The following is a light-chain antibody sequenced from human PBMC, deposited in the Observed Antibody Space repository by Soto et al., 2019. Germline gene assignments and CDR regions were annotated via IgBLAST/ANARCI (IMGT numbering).Light chain of an antibody. J-gene: IGKJ4*01. CDR1: QSLIYRDGNTY. Sequence: DIVLTQTRLSLSVTLGQPASLSCRSSQSLIYRDGNTYLNWFHQRPGQSPRRLIYRVSNRDSGVPDRFSGSGSGTDFTLTISRVEAEDVGVYYCMQGTHWPELTFGGGTKVEIK. V-gene: IGKV2-30*01. CDR2: RVS. CDR3: MQGTHWPELT.